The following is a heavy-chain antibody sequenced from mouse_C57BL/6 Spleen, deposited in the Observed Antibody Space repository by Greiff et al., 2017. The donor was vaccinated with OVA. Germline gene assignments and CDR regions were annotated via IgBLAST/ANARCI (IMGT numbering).Heavy chain of an antibody. Sequence: QVQLQQSGAELVRPGASVKLSCKASGYTFTDYYINWVKQRPGQGLEWIARIYPGSGNTYYNEKFKGKATLTAEKSSSTAYMQLSSLTSEDSAVYFCALYYSNLYYFDYWGQGTTLTVSS. V-gene: IGHV1-76*01. CDR3: ALYYSNLYYFDY. CDR2: IYPGSGNT. CDR1: GYTFTDYY. D-gene: IGHD2-5*01. J-gene: IGHJ2*01.